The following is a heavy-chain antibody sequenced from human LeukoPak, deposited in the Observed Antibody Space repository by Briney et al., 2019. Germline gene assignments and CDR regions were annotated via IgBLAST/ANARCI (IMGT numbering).Heavy chain of an antibody. CDR1: GFTFSIYG. CDR3: ARDAPHPYYYDSSGYGYFDY. Sequence: PGRSLRLPCAASGFTFSIYGMHWVRRAPGKGLEGLAVIWYDGSNKYYADAVKGRFTISRDNSKHTLYLHMTNLRAEDTAVYYCARDAPHPYYYDSSGYGYFDYWGQGTLVTVSS. CDR2: IWYDGSNK. V-gene: IGHV3-33*01. J-gene: IGHJ4*02. D-gene: IGHD3-22*01.